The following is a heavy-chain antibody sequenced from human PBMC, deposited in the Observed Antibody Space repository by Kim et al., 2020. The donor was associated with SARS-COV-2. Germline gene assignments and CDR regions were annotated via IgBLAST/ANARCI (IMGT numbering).Heavy chain of an antibody. Sequence: GGSLRLSCAASGFTFSSYAMSWVRQAPGKGLEWVSAISGSGGSTYYADSVKGRFTISRDNSKNTLYLQMNSLRAEDTAVYYCAKVVLIRGFKYQLLSGGVDYWGQGTLVTVSS. V-gene: IGHV3-23*01. D-gene: IGHD2-2*01. CDR1: GFTFSSYA. J-gene: IGHJ4*02. CDR3: AKVVLIRGFKYQLLSGGVDY. CDR2: ISGSGGST.